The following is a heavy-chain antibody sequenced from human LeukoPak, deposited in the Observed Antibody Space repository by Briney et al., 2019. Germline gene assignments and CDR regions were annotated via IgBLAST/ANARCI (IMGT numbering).Heavy chain of an antibody. V-gene: IGHV3-23*01. CDR1: GFTFSSYA. J-gene: IGHJ4*02. D-gene: IGHD6-13*01. CDR2: ISGSGSST. CDR3: ARGHGSSWDTGYDYFDY. Sequence: PGGSLRLSCAVSGFTFSSYAMSWVRQAPGKGLEWVSAISGSGSSTYYADSVKGRFTISRDNAKNSLYLQMNSLRAEDTAVYYCARGHGSSWDTGYDYFDYWGQGTLVTVSS.